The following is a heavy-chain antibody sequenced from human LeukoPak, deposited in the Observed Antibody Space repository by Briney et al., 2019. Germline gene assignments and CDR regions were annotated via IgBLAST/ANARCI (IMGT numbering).Heavy chain of an antibody. CDR2: ISDSSGIT. Sequence: GGSLRLSCAASGFAFSSQAMGWVRQAPGKGLEWVSVISDSSGITYYADSVKGRFTISRDNSKNTLFLQMNSLRAEDTAVYFCAKDARRTSGWYFFDYWGQGTLVTVSS. D-gene: IGHD6-19*01. CDR3: AKDARRTSGWYFFDY. J-gene: IGHJ4*02. CDR1: GFAFSSQA. V-gene: IGHV3-23*01.